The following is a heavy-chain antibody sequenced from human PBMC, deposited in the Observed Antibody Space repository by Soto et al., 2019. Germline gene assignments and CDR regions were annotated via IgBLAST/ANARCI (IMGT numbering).Heavy chain of an antibody. Sequence: VGSLRLSCAASGFTFSSYGMHWVRQAPGQWLEWVAVLSYDGSNKYYADSVKGRFTISRDNSKTTLYLQMHSRRAEDTAVYYCAKDWPIIDPYYYDSSGFDAFDIWGQGTMVTVSS. V-gene: IGHV3-30*18. J-gene: IGHJ3*02. D-gene: IGHD3-22*01. CDR1: GFTFSSYG. CDR3: AKDWPIIDPYYYDSSGFDAFDI. CDR2: LSYDGSNK.